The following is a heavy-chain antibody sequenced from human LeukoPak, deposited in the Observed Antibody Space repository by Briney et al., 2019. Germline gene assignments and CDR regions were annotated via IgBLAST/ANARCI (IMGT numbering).Heavy chain of an antibody. D-gene: IGHD3-9*01. V-gene: IGHV3-21*01. CDR2: ISSSSSYI. CDR3: ARDMVRYFDWLPSYFDY. Sequence: GGSLRLSCAASGFTFSSYSMTWVRQAPGKGLEWVSSISSSSSYIYYADSVKGRFTISRDNAKNSLYLQMNSLRAEDTAVYYCARDMVRYFDWLPSYFDYWGQGTLVTVSS. CDR1: GFTFSSYS. J-gene: IGHJ4*02.